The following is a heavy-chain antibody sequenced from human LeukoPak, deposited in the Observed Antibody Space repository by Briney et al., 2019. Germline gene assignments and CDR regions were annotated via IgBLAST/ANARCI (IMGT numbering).Heavy chain of an antibody. D-gene: IGHD6-6*01. V-gene: IGHV3-21*01. J-gene: IGHJ4*02. CDR1: GFTLSSYS. CDR3: ARADQYSSSSCVDY. Sequence: SGGSLRLSCAASGFTLSSYSMNWVRQAPGKGLEWVSSISSSSSYIYYADSVKGRFTISRDNAKNSLYLQMNSLRAEDTAVYYCARADQYSSSSCVDYWGQGTLVTVSS. CDR2: ISSSSSYI.